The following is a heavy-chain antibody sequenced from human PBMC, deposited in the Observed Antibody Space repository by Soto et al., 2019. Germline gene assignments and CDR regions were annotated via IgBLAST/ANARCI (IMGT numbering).Heavy chain of an antibody. CDR2: IWYDGSNK. V-gene: IGHV3-33*01. Sequence: QVQLVESGGGVVQPGRSLRLSCAASGFTFSSYGIHWVRQAPGKGLEWVAVIWYDGSNKYYADSVKGRFTISRDNSKNTLYLQMKSLRAEDTAVYYCARPAGKDYYYYMDVWGKGTTVTVSS. CDR3: ARPAGKDYYYYMDV. J-gene: IGHJ6*03. CDR1: GFTFSSYG. D-gene: IGHD6-13*01.